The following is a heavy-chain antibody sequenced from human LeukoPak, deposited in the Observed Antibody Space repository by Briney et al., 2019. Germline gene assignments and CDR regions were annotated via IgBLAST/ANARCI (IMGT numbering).Heavy chain of an antibody. CDR1: GYTFTGYY. J-gene: IGHJ6*02. CDR3: ARDPVGDGDYLDYYYYGMDV. Sequence: GASVKVSCKASGYTFTGYYMHWVRQAPGRGLEWMGWINPNSGGTNYAQKFQGRVTMTRDTSISTAYMELSRLRSDDTAVYYCARDPVGDGDYLDYYYYGMDVWGQGTTVTVSS. V-gene: IGHV1-2*02. CDR2: INPNSGGT. D-gene: IGHD4-17*01.